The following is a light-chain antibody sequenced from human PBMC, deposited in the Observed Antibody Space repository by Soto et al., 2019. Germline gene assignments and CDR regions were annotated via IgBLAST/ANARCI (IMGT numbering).Light chain of an antibody. J-gene: IGKJ5*01. CDR2: DAS. CDR3: QQYHNWPIT. V-gene: IGKV3D-15*01. CDR1: QSVSSK. Sequence: EIAMTQPPATLSVSPGERATLSCRASQSVSSKLAWYQQKPGQTPRLLIYDASTRATGIPARFSGSGSGTDFTLTISGLQSEDFAVYSCQQYHNWPITFGQGTRLEIK.